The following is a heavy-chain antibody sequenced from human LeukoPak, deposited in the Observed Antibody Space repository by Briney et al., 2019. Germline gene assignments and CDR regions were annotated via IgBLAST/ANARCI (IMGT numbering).Heavy chain of an antibody. CDR3: AREAYDILTGYPPGPEDY. CDR2: IYHSGST. V-gene: IGHV4-38-2*02. Sequence: TSETLSLTCTVSGYSISSGYYWGWIRQPPGKGLEWIGSIYHSGSTYYNPSLKSRVTISVDTSKNQFSLKLSSVTAADTAVYYRAREAYDILTGYPPGPEDYWGQGTLVTVSS. J-gene: IGHJ4*02. D-gene: IGHD3-9*01. CDR1: GYSISSGYY.